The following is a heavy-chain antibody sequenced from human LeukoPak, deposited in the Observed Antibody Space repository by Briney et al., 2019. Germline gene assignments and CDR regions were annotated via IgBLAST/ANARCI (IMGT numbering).Heavy chain of an antibody. Sequence: GGSLRLSCAASGFTFSSYWMTWVRQAPGKGLEWVANMKQDGSEKYYVDSVKGRFTISRDNAKNSLYLQMNSLSAEDTAIYYCARDRRDGYNVLDYWGQGTLVTVSS. CDR1: GFTFSSYW. V-gene: IGHV3-7*01. J-gene: IGHJ4*02. CDR2: MKQDGSEK. D-gene: IGHD5-24*01. CDR3: ARDRRDGYNVLDY.